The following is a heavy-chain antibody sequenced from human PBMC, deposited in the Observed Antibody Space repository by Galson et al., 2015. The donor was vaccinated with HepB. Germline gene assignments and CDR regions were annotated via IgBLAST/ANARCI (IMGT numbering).Heavy chain of an antibody. CDR2: ISSSSSYI. J-gene: IGHJ3*02. V-gene: IGHV3-21*01. Sequence: SLRLSCAASGFTFSSYSMNWVRQAPGKGLEWVSSISSSSSYIYYADSVKGRFTISRDNAKNSLYLQMNSLRAEDTAVYYCARATTKRAYYDFWSGYQYDAFDIWGQGTMVTVSS. D-gene: IGHD3-3*01. CDR1: GFTFSSYS. CDR3: ARATTKRAYYDFWSGYQYDAFDI.